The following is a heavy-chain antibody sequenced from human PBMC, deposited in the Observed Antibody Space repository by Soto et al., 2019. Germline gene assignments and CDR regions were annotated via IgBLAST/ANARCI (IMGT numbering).Heavy chain of an antibody. CDR3: ARKRAGYENYYYYGMDV. J-gene: IGHJ6*02. V-gene: IGHV4-4*02. CDR2: IYHSGST. Sequence: PSATLSLTCAVSCGSIRSSNWWSWVRQPPGKGLEWIGEIYHSGSTNYNPSLKSRVTISVDKSKNQFSLKLSSVTAADTAVYYCARKRAGYENYYYYGMDVWGQGTTVT. CDR1: CGSIRSSNW. D-gene: IGHD2-2*01.